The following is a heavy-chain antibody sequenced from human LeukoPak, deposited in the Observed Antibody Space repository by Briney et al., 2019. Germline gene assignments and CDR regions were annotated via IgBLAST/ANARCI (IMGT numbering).Heavy chain of an antibody. CDR3: ARGQFQRDY. Sequence: SETLSLTCAVYGGSFSTYYWSWIRQPPGKGLEWIGEINHSGRTNYNPSLKSLVTISVDTSKNQFSLKVSSVTAADTAVYYCARGQFQRDYWGQGTLVTVSS. J-gene: IGHJ4*02. V-gene: IGHV4-34*01. CDR2: INHSGRT. CDR1: GGSFSTYY.